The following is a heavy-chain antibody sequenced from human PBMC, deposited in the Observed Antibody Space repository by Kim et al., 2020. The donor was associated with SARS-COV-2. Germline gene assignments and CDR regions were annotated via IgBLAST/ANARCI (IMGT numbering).Heavy chain of an antibody. D-gene: IGHD3-10*01. Sequence: GGSLRLSCAASGFTFSSYSMNWVRQAPGKGLEWVSSISSSSSYIYYADSVKGRFTISRDNAKNSLYLQMNSLRAEDTAVYYCASITRVRGVISAFDIWGQGTMVTVSS. V-gene: IGHV3-21*01. CDR2: ISSSSSYI. CDR1: GFTFSSYS. CDR3: ASITRVRGVISAFDI. J-gene: IGHJ3*02.